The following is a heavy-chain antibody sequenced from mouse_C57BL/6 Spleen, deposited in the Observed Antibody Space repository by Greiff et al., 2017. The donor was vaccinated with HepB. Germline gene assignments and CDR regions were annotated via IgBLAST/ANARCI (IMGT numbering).Heavy chain of an antibody. CDR1: GYTFTSYW. V-gene: IGHV1-55*01. J-gene: IGHJ4*01. Sequence: VKLVESGAELVKPGASVKMSCKASGYTFTSYWITWVKQRPGQGLEWIGDIYPGSGSTNYNEKFKSKATLTVDTSSSTAYMQLSSLTSEDSAVYYCAAYDYYAMDDWGQGTSVTVAS. CDR3: AAYDYYAMDD. CDR2: IYPGSGST.